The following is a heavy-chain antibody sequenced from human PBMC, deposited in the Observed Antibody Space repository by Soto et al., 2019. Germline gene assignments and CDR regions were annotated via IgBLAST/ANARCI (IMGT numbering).Heavy chain of an antibody. D-gene: IGHD4-17*01. V-gene: IGHV3-30-3*01. CDR1: GFTFSSYA. Sequence: QVQLVESGGGVVQPGRSLRLSCAASGFTFSSYAMHWVRQAPGKGLEWVAVISYDGSNKYYADSVKGRFTISRDNSKNTLYLQMNSLRAEDTAVYYCARGGWYYDYGDYGLDYWGQGTLVTVSS. CDR2: ISYDGSNK. J-gene: IGHJ4*02. CDR3: ARGGWYYDYGDYGLDY.